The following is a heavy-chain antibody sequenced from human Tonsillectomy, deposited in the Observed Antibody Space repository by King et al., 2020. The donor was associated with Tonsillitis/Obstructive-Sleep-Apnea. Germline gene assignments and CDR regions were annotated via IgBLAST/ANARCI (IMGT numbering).Heavy chain of an antibody. D-gene: IGHD5-18*01. CDR1: GYTFTSYY. V-gene: IGHV1-46*01. J-gene: IGHJ6*02. CDR2: INPSVGST. CDR3: ARDRGDTAMVTYYYYYGMDV. Sequence: QLVQSGAEVKKPGASVKVSCKASGYTFTSYYMHWVRQPPGQGLDWRGIINPSVGSTSYAQKFQGRVTMTRDTSTSTVYMELSSLRSEDTAVYYCARDRGDTAMVTYYYYYGMDVWGQGTTVTVSS.